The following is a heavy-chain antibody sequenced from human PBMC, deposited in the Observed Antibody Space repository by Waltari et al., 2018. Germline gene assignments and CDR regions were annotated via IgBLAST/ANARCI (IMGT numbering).Heavy chain of an antibody. CDR3: AKDAFGNTYLDH. CDR2: ASFDGSTT. CDR1: GFRLSHFG. D-gene: IGHD3-10*01. Sequence: QVQLVESGGGVVQPGMYLRLSCAACGFRLSHFGRHWVRQAPGKGLEWVALASFDGSTTYYADSVRGRFTISRDNSKNTLYLDINTLRVDDTAIYYCAKDAFGNTYLDHWGQGTLVTVSS. J-gene: IGHJ5*02. V-gene: IGHV3-30*18.